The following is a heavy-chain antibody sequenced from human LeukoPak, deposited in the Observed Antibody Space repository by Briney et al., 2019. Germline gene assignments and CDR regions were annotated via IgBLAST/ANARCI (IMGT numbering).Heavy chain of an antibody. Sequence: ASVKVSCKASGYTFTSYAMHWERQAPGQRLEWMGWINAGNGNTKYSQKFQGRVTITRDTSASTAYMELSSLRSEDTAVYYCAGGTTGTKGNYWGQGTLVTVSS. J-gene: IGHJ4*02. CDR1: GYTFTSYA. CDR2: INAGNGNT. CDR3: AGGTTGTKGNY. D-gene: IGHD1-1*01. V-gene: IGHV1-3*01.